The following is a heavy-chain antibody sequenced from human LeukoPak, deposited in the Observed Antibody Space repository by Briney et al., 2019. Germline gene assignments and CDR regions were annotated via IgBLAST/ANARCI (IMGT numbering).Heavy chain of an antibody. CDR2: VNSDGSST. CDR1: RSTFCSYW. D-gene: IGHD2-15*01. V-gene: IGHV3-74*01. Sequence: GGSLRLSCAASRSTFCSYWMHWVRQAPGKGLVWVSRVNSDGSSTNYADSVKGRFTISRDNAKNTLYLQMNSLGAEDTAVYYCATEGPLPGGHDYWGQGTLVTVFS. CDR3: ATEGPLPGGHDY. J-gene: IGHJ4*02.